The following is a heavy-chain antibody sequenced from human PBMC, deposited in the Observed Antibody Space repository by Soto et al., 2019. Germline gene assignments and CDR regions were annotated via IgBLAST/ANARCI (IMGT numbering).Heavy chain of an antibody. J-gene: IGHJ3*02. D-gene: IGHD5-18*01. V-gene: IGHV1-18*01. CDR1: GYTFTSYG. CDR2: ISAYNGNT. CDR3: AREHRLYSYTLGDAFDI. Sequence: ASVKVSCKASGYTFTSYGISWVRQAPGQGLERMGWISAYNGNTNYAQKLQGRVTMTTDTSKSTAYMELSSLRSDDTAVYYCAREHRLYSYTLGDAFDIWGQGTRVSVSS.